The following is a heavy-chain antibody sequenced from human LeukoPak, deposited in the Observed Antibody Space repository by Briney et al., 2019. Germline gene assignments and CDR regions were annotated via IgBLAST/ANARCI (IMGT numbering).Heavy chain of an antibody. Sequence: SETLSLTCAVYGGSFSGYYWSWIRQPPGKGLEWIGEINHSGSTNYNPSLESRVTISVDTSKNQFSLKLSSVTAADTAVYYCARKRADYDFWSGYFAYWGQGTLVTVSS. CDR1: GGSFSGYY. V-gene: IGHV4-34*01. D-gene: IGHD3-3*01. J-gene: IGHJ4*02. CDR3: ARKRADYDFWSGYFAY. CDR2: INHSGST.